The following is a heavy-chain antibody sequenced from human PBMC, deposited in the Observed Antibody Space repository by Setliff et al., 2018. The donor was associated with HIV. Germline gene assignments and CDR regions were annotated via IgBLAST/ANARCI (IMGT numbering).Heavy chain of an antibody. J-gene: IGHJ6*03. D-gene: IGHD6-13*01. V-gene: IGHV1-18*01. CDR1: NYPFTSYG. CDR2: ISPYNGNT. CDR3: ARRVQGSNWYSRYYYYYIDV. Sequence: ASVKVSCKISNYPFTSYGISWVRQVPGHGLEWMGWISPYNGNTEYARRFQGRVTLTTDTSTRTAYMELRSLRSDDTAVYYCARRVQGSNWYSRYYYYYIDVWGKGTTVTVSS.